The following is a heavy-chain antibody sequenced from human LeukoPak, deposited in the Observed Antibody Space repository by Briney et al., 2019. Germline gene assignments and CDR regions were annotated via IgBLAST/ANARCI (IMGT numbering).Heavy chain of an antibody. CDR1: GYTFTGYY. D-gene: IGHD6-6*01. Sequence: ASVKVSCKASGYTFTGYYMHWVRQAPGQGLEWMGWINPNSGGTNYAQKFQGRVTMTRDTSISTAYMELSRLRSDDTAVYSSAYSSSSLGAFDIWGQGTMVTVSS. V-gene: IGHV1-2*02. CDR2: INPNSGGT. J-gene: IGHJ3*02. CDR3: AYSSSSLGAFDI.